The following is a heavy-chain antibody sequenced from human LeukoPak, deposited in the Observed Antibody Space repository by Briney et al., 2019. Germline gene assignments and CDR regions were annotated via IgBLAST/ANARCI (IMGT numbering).Heavy chain of an antibody. Sequence: PSETLSLTCTVSGGSISSYYWSWIRQPPGKGLEWIGYIYYSGSTNYNPSLKSRVTISVDTSKNQFSLKLSSVTAADTAVYYCARLRMDFYYYYGMDVWGQGTTVTVSS. J-gene: IGHJ6*02. D-gene: IGHD3/OR15-3a*01. V-gene: IGHV4-59*08. CDR3: ARLRMDFYYYYGMDV. CDR1: GGSISSYY. CDR2: IYYSGST.